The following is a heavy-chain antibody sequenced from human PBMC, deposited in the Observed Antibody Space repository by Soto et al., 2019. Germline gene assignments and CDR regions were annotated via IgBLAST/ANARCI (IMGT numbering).Heavy chain of an antibody. J-gene: IGHJ4*02. D-gene: IGHD5-12*01. CDR2: NYHSGTT. CDR1: GVTISTYY. CDR3: VREAYIGYGHAIDH. V-gene: IGHV4-59*01. Sequence: AAETLSLTXAVSGVTISTYYWSWIRQPPGKGLEWIGYNYHSGTTNYNPSLKSRVTISVDTSKNQFSLRLTSVTAADTAIYYCVREAYIGYGHAIDHWGQGILVTVSS.